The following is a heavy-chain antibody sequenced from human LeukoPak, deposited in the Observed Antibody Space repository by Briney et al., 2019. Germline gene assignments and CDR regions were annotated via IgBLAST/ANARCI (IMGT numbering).Heavy chain of an antibody. Sequence: GGSLKLSCAASGFTVGSNYMSWVRQAPGKGLEWVSVIYRGGSTYYADSVKGRFTISRDNSKNTLYLQMNSLRAEDTAVYYCAGPRYSSSWAHFSDYYYYGMGVWGQGTTVTVSS. CDR1: GFTVGSNY. V-gene: IGHV3-66*04. J-gene: IGHJ6*02. D-gene: IGHD6-13*01. CDR2: IYRGGST. CDR3: AGPRYSSSWAHFSDYYYYGMGV.